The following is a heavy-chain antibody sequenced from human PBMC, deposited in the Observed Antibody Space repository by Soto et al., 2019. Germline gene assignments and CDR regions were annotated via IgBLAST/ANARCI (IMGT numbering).Heavy chain of an antibody. V-gene: IGHV1-46*01. CDR2: INPSGDSA. J-gene: IGHJ5*02. CDR1: GYTSTNYY. Sequence: ASVKVSCKASGYTSTNYYMHWVRQAPGQGLEWMGMINPSGDSATYAQKFRGRITMTRDTSTSTVYLDLSSLRSEDTAVYYCAGYHYHTSGPFDTWGQGTLVTVSS. D-gene: IGHD3-22*01. CDR3: AGYHYHTSGPFDT.